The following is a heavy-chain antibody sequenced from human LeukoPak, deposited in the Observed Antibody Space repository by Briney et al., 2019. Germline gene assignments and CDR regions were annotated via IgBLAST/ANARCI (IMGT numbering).Heavy chain of an antibody. J-gene: IGHJ4*02. CDR2: INPNSGGT. CDR1: GYTFTGYY. V-gene: IGHV1-2*02. Sequence: SVQVSCQASGYTFTGYYMHWVRQAPGQGLEWMGWINPNSGGTNYAQKFQGRVTMTRDTSISTAYMELSRLRSDDTAVYYCARDDGSGYYGFDYWGQGTLVTVSS. D-gene: IGHD3-22*01. CDR3: ARDDGSGYYGFDY.